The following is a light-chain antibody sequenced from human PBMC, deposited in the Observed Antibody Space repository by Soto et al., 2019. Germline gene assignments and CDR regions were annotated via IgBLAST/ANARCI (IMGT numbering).Light chain of an antibody. V-gene: IGKV1-5*03. CDR1: QTISSW. J-gene: IGKJ1*01. CDR3: QHDNSYSEA. CDR2: KAS. Sequence: DIQMTQSPSTLSGSVGDRVTITCRASQTISSWLAWDQQKPGKAPKLLIYKASTLKSGVPSRFSGSGSGTEFTLTISSLQPDDFAPYDCQHDNSYSEAVGQGTKVEL.